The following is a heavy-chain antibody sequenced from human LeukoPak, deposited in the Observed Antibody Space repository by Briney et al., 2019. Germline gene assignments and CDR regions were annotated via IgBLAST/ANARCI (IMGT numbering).Heavy chain of an antibody. CDR1: GGSISSGSYY. D-gene: IGHD2-8*01. V-gene: IGHV4-61*09. Sequence: SETLSLTCTVSGGSISSGSYYWTWIRQPAGKGLEWIGHIYTSGSTNYNPSLKSRVTISVETSKNQFSLKLSSVTAADTAVYYCARHLGYCSNGVCYPLLNWSQGILVTVSS. CDR2: IYTSGST. CDR3: ARHLGYCSNGVCYPLLN. J-gene: IGHJ4*02.